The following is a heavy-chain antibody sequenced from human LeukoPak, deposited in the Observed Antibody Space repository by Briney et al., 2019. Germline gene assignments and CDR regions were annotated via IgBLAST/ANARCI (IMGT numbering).Heavy chain of an antibody. V-gene: IGHV1-18*01. D-gene: IGHD2-15*01. CDR3: ARDPCSGGSCHDAFDI. J-gene: IGHJ3*02. CDR1: GYTFTSYG. Sequence: GASVKVSCKASGYTFTSYGISWVRQAPGQGLEWMGWISTYSANTNYAQKFQGRVTMTTDTSTTTAYMELRSLRSDDTAMYYCARDPCSGGSCHDAFDIWGQGTKVAVSS. CDR2: ISTYSANT.